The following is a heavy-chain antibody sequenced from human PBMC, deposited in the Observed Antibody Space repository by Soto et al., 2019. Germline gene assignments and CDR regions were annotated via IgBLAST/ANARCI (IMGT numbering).Heavy chain of an antibody. CDR2: IYYSGST. D-gene: IGHD6-19*01. V-gene: IGHV4-59*08. CDR1: GGSISSYY. CDR3: ARRKIAVAGTFDY. Sequence: ASEPLYLTCTVPGGSISSYYWSWILQPPGKGLEWIGYIYYSGSTNYNPSLKSRVTISVDTSKNQFSLKLSSVTAADTAVYYCARRKIAVAGTFDYWGQGTQVTVSS. J-gene: IGHJ4*02.